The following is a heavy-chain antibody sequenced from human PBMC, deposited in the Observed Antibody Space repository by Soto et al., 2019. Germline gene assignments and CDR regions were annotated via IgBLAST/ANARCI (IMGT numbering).Heavy chain of an antibody. V-gene: IGHV3-30*18. D-gene: IGHD2-15*01. CDR1: GFTFSHYA. CDR2: MSYDGSNE. J-gene: IGHJ4*02. CDR3: AKDGSPNFDY. Sequence: QVQLVESGGGVVQHGRSLRLSCAASGFTFSHYAMHWVRQAPGKGLEWVALMSYDGSNEYYADSVKGRFTISRDTSKNPLYLQMNSPRAEDTAVYYCAKDGSPNFDYWGQGTLVTVSS.